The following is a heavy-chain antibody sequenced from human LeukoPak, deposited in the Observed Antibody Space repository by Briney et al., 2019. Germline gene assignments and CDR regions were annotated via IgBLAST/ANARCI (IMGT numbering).Heavy chain of an antibody. Sequence: GGSLTLSCTTSGFTFGHYAMSWVRQAPGKGLEWVGFIRSKAYRGTAQYAASVKGRFTISRDDSKSITYLQTNSLETEDTAVYYCCTVRDSSAYYHSGVDYWGQGTLVTVSS. CDR2: IRSKAYRGTA. CDR3: CTVRDSSAYYHSGVDY. CDR1: GFTFGHYA. D-gene: IGHD3-22*01. J-gene: IGHJ4*02. V-gene: IGHV3-49*04.